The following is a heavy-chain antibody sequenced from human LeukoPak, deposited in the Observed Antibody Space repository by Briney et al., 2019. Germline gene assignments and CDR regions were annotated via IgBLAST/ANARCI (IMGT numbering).Heavy chain of an antibody. V-gene: IGHV3-48*03. CDR2: ISISGSII. J-gene: IGHJ3*02. CDR3: STSVLVVAVDDAFDI. Sequence: GGSLRLSCTASGFTFSSYDMNWVRQAPGKGLEWVSYISISGSIIYYADSVKGRFTISRDNAKNSLYLQMNSLRAEDTAVYYCSTSVLVVAVDDAFDIWGQGTLVTVSS. D-gene: IGHD2-15*01. CDR1: GFTFSSYD.